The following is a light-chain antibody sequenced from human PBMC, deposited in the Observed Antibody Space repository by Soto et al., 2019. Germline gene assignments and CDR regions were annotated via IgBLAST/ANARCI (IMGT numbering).Light chain of an antibody. V-gene: IGKV1-39*01. CDR2: AAS. J-gene: IGKJ4*01. CDR3: QQGYSTLPPT. Sequence: DVQVTQKKSSLSASVGDRFTITWRASQSISSYLNWYQQKPGKAPKLLIYAASSLQSGVPSRFSGSGSGTDFTLTISSLQPEDFATYYCQQGYSTLPPTFGGGTKVDVK. CDR1: QSISSY.